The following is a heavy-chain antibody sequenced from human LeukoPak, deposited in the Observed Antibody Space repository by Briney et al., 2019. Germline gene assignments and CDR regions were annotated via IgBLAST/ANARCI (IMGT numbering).Heavy chain of an antibody. D-gene: IGHD3-16*01. CDR3: ASLGGGIKHWYAFDY. CDR1: GFTFSSYA. CDR2: ISGSGGST. V-gene: IGHV3-23*01. J-gene: IGHJ4*02. Sequence: GGSLRLSCAASGFTFSSYAMSWVRQAPGKGLEWVSAISGSGGSTYYADSVKGRFTISRDNSKNTLYLQMNSLRAEDTAVYYCASLGGGIKHWYAFDYWGQGTLVTVSS.